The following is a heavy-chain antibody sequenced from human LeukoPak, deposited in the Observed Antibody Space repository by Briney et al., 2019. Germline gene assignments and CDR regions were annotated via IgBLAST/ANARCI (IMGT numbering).Heavy chain of an antibody. CDR3: ASIAARPDY. CDR1: GFTFSSYA. CDR2: IWYDGSNK. D-gene: IGHD6-6*01. J-gene: IGHJ4*02. Sequence: QTGGSLRLSCAASGFTFSSYAMSWVRQAPGKGLEWVAVIWYDGSNKYYADSVKGRFTISRDNSKNTLYLQMNSLRAEDTAVYYCASIAARPDYWGQGTLVTVSS. V-gene: IGHV3-33*08.